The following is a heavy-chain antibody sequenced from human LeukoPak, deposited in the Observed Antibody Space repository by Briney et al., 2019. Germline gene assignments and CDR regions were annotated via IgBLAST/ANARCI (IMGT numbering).Heavy chain of an antibody. J-gene: IGHJ3*02. CDR2: IRYDGSNK. CDR1: GFTFSSYG. D-gene: IGHD3-16*02. V-gene: IGHV3-30*02. Sequence: GGSLRLSCAASGFTFSSYGMHWVRQAPGKGLEWVAFIRYDGSNKYYADSVKGRFTISRDNSKNTLYLQMNSLRAEDTAVYYCARGEMITFGGVIVISTFDIWGQGTMVTVS. CDR3: ARGEMITFGGVIVISTFDI.